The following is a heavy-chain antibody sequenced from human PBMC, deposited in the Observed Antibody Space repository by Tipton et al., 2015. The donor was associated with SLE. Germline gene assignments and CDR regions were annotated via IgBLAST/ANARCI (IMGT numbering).Heavy chain of an antibody. V-gene: IGHV1-3*01. CDR1: GYTFTSYA. CDR2: INAGNGNT. Sequence: QSGPEVKKPGASVKVSCKASGYTFTSYAMHWVRQAPGQRLEWMGWINAGNGNTKYSQKFQGRVTITKDTSASTAYMELSSLRSEDTAVYYCARGVKEDYDFWSGLHFDYWGQGTLVTVSS. D-gene: IGHD3-3*01. J-gene: IGHJ4*02. CDR3: ARGVKEDYDFWSGLHFDY.